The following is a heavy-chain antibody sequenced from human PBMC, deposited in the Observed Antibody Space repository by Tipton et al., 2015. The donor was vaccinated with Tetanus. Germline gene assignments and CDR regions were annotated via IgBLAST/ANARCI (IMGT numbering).Heavy chain of an antibody. Sequence: SLRLSCAASGFIFSSYGIHWVRQAPGKGLEWVAVSWYDGTDQYYADSVKGRFTISRDNSKNTLYLQMNSLRAVDTALYYRAREADCSGGSCFSGDFDNWGQGTQVTVSS. D-gene: IGHD2-15*01. J-gene: IGHJ4*02. CDR3: AREADCSGGSCFSGDFDN. CDR2: SWYDGTDQ. CDR1: GFIFSSYG. V-gene: IGHV3-33*01.